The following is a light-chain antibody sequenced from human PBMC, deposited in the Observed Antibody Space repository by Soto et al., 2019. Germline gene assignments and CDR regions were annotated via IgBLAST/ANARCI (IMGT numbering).Light chain of an antibody. CDR1: SSDVGGYNY. CDR3: TSYTSSSTLV. CDR2: EVS. Sequence: QSALTQPASVSGSPGQSITISCTGSSSDVGGYNYVSWYQQHPGKAPKLMIYEVSNRPSGISTRFSGSKSGNTVSLTLSGLQAEDEADYYCTSYTSSSTLVLGGGTKVTLL. J-gene: IGLJ2*01. V-gene: IGLV2-14*01.